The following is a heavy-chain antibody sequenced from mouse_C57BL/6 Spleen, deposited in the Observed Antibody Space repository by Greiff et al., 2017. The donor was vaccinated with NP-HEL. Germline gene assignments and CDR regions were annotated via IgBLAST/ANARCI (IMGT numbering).Heavy chain of an antibody. J-gene: IGHJ3*01. CDR2: IYPSDSET. CDR3: ARSGANWNSWFAY. CDR1: GYTFTSYW. V-gene: IGHV1-61*01. Sequence: VQLQQPGAELVRPGSSVKLSCKASGYTFTSYWMDWVKQRPGQGLEWIGNIYPSDSETHYNQKFKDKATLTVDKSSSTAYMQLSSLTSEDSAVYCCARSGANWNSWFAYWGQGTLVTVSA. D-gene: IGHD4-1*01.